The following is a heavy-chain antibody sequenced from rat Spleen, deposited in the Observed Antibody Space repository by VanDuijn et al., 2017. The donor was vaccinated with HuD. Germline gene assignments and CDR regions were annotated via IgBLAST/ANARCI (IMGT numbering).Heavy chain of an antibody. D-gene: IGHD1-2*01. J-gene: IGHJ2*01. CDR3: ATYSSSPY. Sequence: QVQLKESGPGLVQPSQTLSLTCTVAGFSLTRYSVYWVRQPPGKGLEWIAAISSGGSTYYNSALKSRLSISRDTSKSQVFLKMNSLQTEDTATYYCATYSSSPYWGQGVMVTISS. CDR2: ISSGGST. V-gene: IGHV2-6*01. CDR1: GFSLTRYS.